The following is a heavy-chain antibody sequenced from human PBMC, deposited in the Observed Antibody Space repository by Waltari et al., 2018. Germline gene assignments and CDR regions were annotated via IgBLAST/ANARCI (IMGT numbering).Heavy chain of an antibody. D-gene: IGHD3-3*01. CDR1: GFTFDDYA. CDR3: AKDIGDDFWSGYLFDY. J-gene: IGHJ4*02. V-gene: IGHV3-9*01. Sequence: EVQLVESGGGLVQPGRSLRLSCAASGFTFDDYAMHWVRQAPGKGLEGGSGISWNSGGIGDADSVKGRFTISRDNAKNSLYLQMNSLRAEDTALYYCAKDIGDDFWSGYLFDYWGQGTLVTVSS. CDR2: ISWNSGGI.